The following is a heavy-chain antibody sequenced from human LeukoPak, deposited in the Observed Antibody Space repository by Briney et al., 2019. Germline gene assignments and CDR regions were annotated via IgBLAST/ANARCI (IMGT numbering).Heavy chain of an antibody. CDR2: IYYSGST. Sequence: SETLSLTCTVSGGSISSSSYYWGWIRQPPGKGLEWIGSIYYSGSTYYNPSLKSRVTIFVDTSKNQFSLKLSSVTAADTAVYYCARHARGRYCSSTSCYIHPIDYWGQGTLVTVSS. J-gene: IGHJ4*02. CDR1: GGSISSSSYY. CDR3: ARHARGRYCSSTSCYIHPIDY. V-gene: IGHV4-39*01. D-gene: IGHD2-2*02.